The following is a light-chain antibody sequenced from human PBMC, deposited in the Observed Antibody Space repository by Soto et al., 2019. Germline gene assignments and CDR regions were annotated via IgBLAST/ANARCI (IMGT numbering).Light chain of an antibody. CDR2: GAS. Sequence: EIVMTQSPATLSVSPGERATLSCRASQSVGSNLAWYQRKPGQAPRLLIYGASTRATGIPARFSGSGSGTECTLTISSLQSEDFAIYFCQQYNNWPPDRTFGQGTKVEIK. CDR1: QSVGSN. CDR3: QQYNNWPPDRT. J-gene: IGKJ1*01. V-gene: IGKV3-15*01.